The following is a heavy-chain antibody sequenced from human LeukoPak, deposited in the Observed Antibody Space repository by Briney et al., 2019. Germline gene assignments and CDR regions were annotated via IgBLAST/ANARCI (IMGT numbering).Heavy chain of an antibody. D-gene: IGHD2-2*01. CDR1: GFTFSSYA. CDR3: ARGNSGHCTGATCYALDY. Sequence: GGSLRLPCAASGFTFSSYAMSWVRQAPGKGLEWVSAISGSGGNTYYADSVKGRFTISRDNSRNTLYLQMTSLRAEDTAVYYCARGNSGHCTGATCYALDYWGQGTLVTVSS. CDR2: ISGSGGNT. V-gene: IGHV3-23*01. J-gene: IGHJ4*02.